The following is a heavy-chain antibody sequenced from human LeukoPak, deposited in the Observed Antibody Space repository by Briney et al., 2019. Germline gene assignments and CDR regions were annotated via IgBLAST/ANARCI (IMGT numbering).Heavy chain of an antibody. V-gene: IGHV3-30*03. CDR2: ISYDGSNK. CDR1: GFTFSSYG. D-gene: IGHD3-10*01. J-gene: IGHJ4*02. CDR3: ARGFGGY. Sequence: PGRSLRLSCAASGFTFSSYGMHWVRQAPGKGLEWVAVISYDGSNKYYADSVKGRFTISRDNSKNTLYLQMNSLRAEDTAVYYCARGFGGYWGQGTLVTVSS.